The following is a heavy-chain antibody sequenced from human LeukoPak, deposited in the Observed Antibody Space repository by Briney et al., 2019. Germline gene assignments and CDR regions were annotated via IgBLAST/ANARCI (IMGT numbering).Heavy chain of an antibody. J-gene: IGHJ3*02. D-gene: IGHD5-12*01. CDR3: ARGRVATDAFDI. CDR1: GFTFSSYA. V-gene: IGHV3-23*01. Sequence: GGSLRLSCAASGFTFSSYAMSWVRQAPGKGLEWVSAISGSGGSTYYADSVKGRFTISRDNSKNTLYLQMNSLRAEDTAVYYCARGRVATDAFDIWGQGTMVTVSS. CDR2: ISGSGGST.